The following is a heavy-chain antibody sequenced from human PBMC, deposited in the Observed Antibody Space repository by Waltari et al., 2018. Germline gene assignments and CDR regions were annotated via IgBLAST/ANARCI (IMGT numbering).Heavy chain of an antibody. CDR3: VRENWYYDY. Sequence: QVQLVQSGAEVTMPGASVKVSGKASGYPFSHKHVHWVRQAPGQGLQWMGRIITNSGGTDYAQEFQGRVTMTRDTSISTVYMELSSVRSDDTAVYYCVRENWYYDYWGQGTQVTVSS. V-gene: IGHV1-2*06. J-gene: IGHJ4*02. D-gene: IGHD1-1*01. CDR2: IITNSGGT. CDR1: GYPFSHKH.